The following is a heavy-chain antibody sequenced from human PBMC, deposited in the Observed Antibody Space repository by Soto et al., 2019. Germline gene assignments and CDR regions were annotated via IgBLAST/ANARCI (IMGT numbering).Heavy chain of an antibody. J-gene: IGHJ6*02. V-gene: IGHV1-18*01. D-gene: IGHD4-4*01. CDR3: ARDGLMTKETRTYYYYGMDV. CDR1: GYTFTSYG. CDR2: ISAYNGNT. Sequence: QVQLVQSGAEVKKPGASVKVSCKASGYTFTSYGISWVRQAPGQGLEWMGWISAYNGNTNYAQKLQGRVTMTTDTTTSTAYMELRSLRSDDTAVYYCARDGLMTKETRTYYYYGMDVWGQGTTVTVSS.